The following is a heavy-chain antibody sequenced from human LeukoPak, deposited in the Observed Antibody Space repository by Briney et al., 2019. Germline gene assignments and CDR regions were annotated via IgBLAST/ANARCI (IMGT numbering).Heavy chain of an antibody. CDR1: GFTFSSYA. D-gene: IGHD3-9*01. J-gene: IGHJ4*02. Sequence: GGSLRLSCAASGFTFSSYAMSWVRQAPGKGLEWVSAISGSGGSTYYADSVKGRFTISRDNSKNTLYLQMNSLRAEDTAVYYCAKILFTYYDILSGFSGCDYWGQGTLVTVSS. V-gene: IGHV3-23*01. CDR2: ISGSGGST. CDR3: AKILFTYYDILSGFSGCDY.